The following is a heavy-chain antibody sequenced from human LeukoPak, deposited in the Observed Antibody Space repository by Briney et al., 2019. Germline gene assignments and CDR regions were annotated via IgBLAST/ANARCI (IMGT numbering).Heavy chain of an antibody. CDR2: IYYSGST. D-gene: IGHD3-22*01. J-gene: IGHJ4*02. V-gene: IGHV4-31*03. Sequence: SETLSLTCTVSGGSISSGGYYWSWIRQHPGKGLEWIGYIYYSGSTYYNPSLKSRVTISVDTSKNQFSLKLSSVTAADTAVYYCARRYYYDSTGYLNYWGQGTLVTVSS. CDR3: ARRYYYDSTGYLNY. CDR1: GGSISSGGYY.